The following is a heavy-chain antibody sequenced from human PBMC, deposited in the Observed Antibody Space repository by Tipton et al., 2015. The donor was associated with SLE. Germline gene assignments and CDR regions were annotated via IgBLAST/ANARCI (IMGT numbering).Heavy chain of an antibody. V-gene: IGHV4-38-2*02. CDR2: IYHSGDT. D-gene: IGHD3-16*01. J-gene: IGHJ4*02. CDR1: GYSITGGYY. Sequence: TLSLTCAVSGYSITGGYYWAWIRQLPGNGLEWIGSIYHSGDTHYSPSLESRVTMSVDTSKNQFSLKLTSVTAADTAVYYCARDLGDYWGRGALVTVSS. CDR3: ARDLGDY.